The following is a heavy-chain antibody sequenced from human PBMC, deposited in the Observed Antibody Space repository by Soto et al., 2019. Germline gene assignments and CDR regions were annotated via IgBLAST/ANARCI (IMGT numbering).Heavy chain of an antibody. CDR2: ISAYNGNT. D-gene: IGHD2-15*01. CDR1: GYTFTSYG. Sequence: QVQLVQSGAEVKKPGASVKVSCKASGYTFTSYGISWVRQAPGQGLEWMGWISAYNGNTNYAQKLQGRVTMTTDTSTGTAYMELRSRRSDDTAVYYCARDMGYCSGGSCATDIYYYYGMDVWGQGTMVTVSS. CDR3: ARDMGYCSGGSCATDIYYYYGMDV. V-gene: IGHV1-18*01. J-gene: IGHJ6*02.